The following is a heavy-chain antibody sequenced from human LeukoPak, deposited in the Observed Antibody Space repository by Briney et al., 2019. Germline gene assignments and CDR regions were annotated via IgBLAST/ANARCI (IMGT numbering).Heavy chain of an antibody. J-gene: IGHJ4*02. D-gene: IGHD3-16*01. CDR2: IYYSGST. Sequence: SETLSLTCTVSGGSISSHYWSWIRQPPGKGLEWIGYIYYSGSTNYNPSLKSRVTISVDTSKNQFSLKLSSVTAAGTAVYYCAREGSWGFDYWGQGTLVTVSS. CDR1: GGSISSHY. CDR3: AREGSWGFDY. V-gene: IGHV4-59*11.